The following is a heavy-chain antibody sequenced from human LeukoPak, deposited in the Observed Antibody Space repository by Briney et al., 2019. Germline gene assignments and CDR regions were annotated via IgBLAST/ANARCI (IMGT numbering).Heavy chain of an antibody. Sequence: GGSLRLSCAASGFTFSNAWMSWVRQAPGKGLEGVGRIKSKTDGGITDYAAPVKGRFTISRDDSKNTLYLQMNSLKTEDTAVYYCTTGYCSRTSCYYFDYWGQGTLVTVSS. CDR3: TTGYCSRTSCYYFDY. CDR1: GFTFSNAW. J-gene: IGHJ4*02. D-gene: IGHD2-2*01. CDR2: IKSKTDGGIT. V-gene: IGHV3-15*01.